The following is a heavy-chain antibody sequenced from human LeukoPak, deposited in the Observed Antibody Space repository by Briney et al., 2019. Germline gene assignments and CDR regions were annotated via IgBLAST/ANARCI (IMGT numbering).Heavy chain of an antibody. J-gene: IGHJ4*02. CDR1: GYTFTSYY. Sequence: ASVKVSCKASGYTFTSYYMHCVRQAPGQGLEWMGIINPSGGSTNYAQNFQDRLTMTRDTSTSTVYMELSSLRSEDTAVYYCAKRPRGNYLDPFDYWGQGTLVTVSS. V-gene: IGHV1-46*01. CDR2: INPSGGST. CDR3: AKRPRGNYLDPFDY. D-gene: IGHD3-10*01.